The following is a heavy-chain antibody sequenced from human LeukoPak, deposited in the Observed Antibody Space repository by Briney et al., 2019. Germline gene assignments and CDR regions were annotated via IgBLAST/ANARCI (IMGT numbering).Heavy chain of an antibody. CDR3: AGSYDSSGYYYGAFDI. Sequence: PSETLSLTCSVSGSSVSSLSWSWIRQSAGKGLEWIGHIYASGSTDYNPSLKSRVSISVDTSKNQFSLKLSSVTAADTAVYYCAGSYDSSGYYYGAFDIWGQGTMVTVSS. CDR1: GSSVSSLS. CDR2: IYASGST. D-gene: IGHD3-22*01. V-gene: IGHV4-4*07. J-gene: IGHJ3*02.